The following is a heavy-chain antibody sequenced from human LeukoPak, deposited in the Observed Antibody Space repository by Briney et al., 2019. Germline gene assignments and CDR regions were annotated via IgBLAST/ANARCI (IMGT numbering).Heavy chain of an antibody. V-gene: IGHV3-23*01. CDR1: GFTFSFHA. J-gene: IGHJ4*02. D-gene: IGHD3-22*01. CDR2: ISPSGDTT. CDR3: AKRRGHYFDSSGSDS. Sequence: PGGSLRLSCAGSGFTFSFHALSWVRQAPGKGLEWVSSISPSGDTTYYADSVRGRFTISRDDSNNTLSLRMNSLRAEDTALYYCAKRRGHYFDSSGSDSWGQGTLVTVSS.